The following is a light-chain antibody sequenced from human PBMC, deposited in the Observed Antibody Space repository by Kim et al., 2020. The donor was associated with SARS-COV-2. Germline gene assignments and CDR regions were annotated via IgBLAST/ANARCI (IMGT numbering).Light chain of an antibody. J-gene: IGLJ2*01. CDR2: VNSDGSH. Sequence: ASVKLTCTLSSGNSSYRIAWHQQQPEKGPRFLMKVNSDGSHRKGDGIPDRFSGSSSGAERYLTISSLQSEDEADYYCQTWGTGIGVFGGGTQLTVL. V-gene: IGLV4-69*01. CDR3: QTWGTGIGV. CDR1: SGNSSYR.